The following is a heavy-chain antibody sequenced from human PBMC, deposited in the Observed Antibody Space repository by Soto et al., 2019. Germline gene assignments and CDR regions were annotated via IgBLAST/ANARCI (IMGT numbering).Heavy chain of an antibody. Sequence: GGALRLSCGASGFAFSSYWMSWVRQAPGKGLEWVANIKQDGSEKYYVDSVKGRFTISRDNAKNSLYLQMNSLRAEDTAVYYCASELRFLEWPPYYFDYWGQGTLVTVSS. CDR2: IKQDGSEK. V-gene: IGHV3-7*03. CDR1: GFAFSSYW. CDR3: ASELRFLEWPPYYFDY. J-gene: IGHJ4*02. D-gene: IGHD3-3*01.